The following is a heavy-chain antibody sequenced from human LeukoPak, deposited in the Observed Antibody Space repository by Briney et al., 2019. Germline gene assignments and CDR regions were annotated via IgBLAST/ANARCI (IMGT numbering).Heavy chain of an antibody. CDR3: ARAYSSSWYQYYYGMDV. CDR2: MNPNSGST. V-gene: IGHV1-8*01. D-gene: IGHD6-13*01. J-gene: IGHJ6*02. CDR1: GYTFTSYD. Sequence: ASVKVSCKASGYTFTSYDIHWVRQATGQGLEWMGWMNPNSGSTGCAQKFQGRVTMTRITSISTAYMELSSLRSEDTAVYYCARAYSSSWYQYYYGMDVWGQGTTVTVSS.